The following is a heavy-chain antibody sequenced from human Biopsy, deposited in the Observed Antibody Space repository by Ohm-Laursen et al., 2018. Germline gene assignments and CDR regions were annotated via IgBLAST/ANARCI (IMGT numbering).Heavy chain of an antibody. D-gene: IGHD4-11*01. Sequence: GTLSLTCPVSGDSVTKYYWSWIRQPPGKGLEWIGHIYYSVMTNYNPSLQSRVSISVDTSRNQVSLTLSSVAAADTAVYYCARDSGILNYGNFKYYHYYGMDVWGQGSKVTVSS. CDR3: ARDSGILNYGNFKYYHYYGMDV. V-gene: IGHV4-59*02. J-gene: IGHJ6*02. CDR1: GDSVTKYY. CDR2: IYYSVMT.